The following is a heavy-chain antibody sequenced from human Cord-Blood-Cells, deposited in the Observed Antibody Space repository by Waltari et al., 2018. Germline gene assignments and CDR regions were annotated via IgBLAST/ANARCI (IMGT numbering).Heavy chain of an antibody. V-gene: IGHV4-39*07. D-gene: IGHD6-19*01. Sequence: QLQLQESGPGLVKPSETLSLTCTVSGGSISSSRYYWGWIRQPPGKGLEWIGSIYYSGSTYYNPSLKSRVTISVDTSKNQFSLKLSSVTAADTAVYYCARSIAVAGTYFQHWGQGTLVTVSS. CDR3: ARSIAVAGTYFQH. J-gene: IGHJ1*01. CDR1: GGSISSSRYY. CDR2: IYYSGST.